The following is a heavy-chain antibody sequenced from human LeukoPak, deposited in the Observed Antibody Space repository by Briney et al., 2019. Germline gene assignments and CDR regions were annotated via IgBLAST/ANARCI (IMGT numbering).Heavy chain of an antibody. CDR1: GFTFSSYS. CDR2: ISSSSSTI. D-gene: IGHD3-9*01. Sequence: GGSLRLSCAASGFTFSSYSMNWVRQAPGKGLEWVSYISSSSSTIYYADSVKGRFTISRDKAKNSLYLQMNSLRDEDTAMYYCAREKGRYFDWLSSGYYGMDVWGQGTTVTVSS. CDR3: AREKGRYFDWLSSGYYGMDV. J-gene: IGHJ6*02. V-gene: IGHV3-48*02.